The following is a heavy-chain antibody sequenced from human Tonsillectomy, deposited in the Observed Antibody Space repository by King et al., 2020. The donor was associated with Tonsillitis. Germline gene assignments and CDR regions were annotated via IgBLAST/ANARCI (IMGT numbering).Heavy chain of an antibody. CDR2: VTWDGGTT. CDR1: GFTFDDYA. Sequence: VQLVESGGVVVQPGGSLRLSCAASGFTFDDYAIHWVRQPPGKGLEWVSLVTWDGGTTYYAVSVKGRFTIYRDTSKNSLYLQRNSLRAEDTALYYCAKDSSRYCSGHSCDGFDSWGQGTLVTVSS. V-gene: IGHV3-43D*03. D-gene: IGHD2-15*01. J-gene: IGHJ4*02. CDR3: AKDSSRYCSGHSCDGFDS.